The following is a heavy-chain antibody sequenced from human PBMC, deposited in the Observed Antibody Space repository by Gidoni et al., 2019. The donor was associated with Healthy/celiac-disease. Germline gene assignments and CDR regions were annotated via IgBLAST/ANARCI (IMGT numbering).Heavy chain of an antibody. D-gene: IGHD3-22*01. CDR3: ASSMIGEDAFDI. CDR2: SNSDGSST. Sequence: EVQLVESGGGLVQPGGSLRLSCAASGFTFSSYWMHWVRQAPGKGLVWVSRSNSDGSSTSYADSVKGRFTISRDNAKNTLYLQMNSLRAEDTAVYYCASSMIGEDAFDIWGQGTMVTVSS. J-gene: IGHJ3*02. CDR1: GFTFSSYW. V-gene: IGHV3-74*01.